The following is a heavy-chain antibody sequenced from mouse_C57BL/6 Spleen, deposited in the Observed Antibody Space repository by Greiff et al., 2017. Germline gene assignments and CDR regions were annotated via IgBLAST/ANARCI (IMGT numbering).Heavy chain of an antibody. CDR2: IDPSDSYT. J-gene: IGHJ2*01. CDR1: GYTFTSYW. D-gene: IGHD4-1*01. Sequence: VQLQQSGAELVRPGTSVKLSCKASGYTFTSYWMHWVKQRPGQGLEWIGVIDPSDSYTNYNQKFKGKATLTVDTSSSTAYMQLSSLTSEDSAVYYCARGTGTEDYWGQGTTLTVSS. V-gene: IGHV1-59*01. CDR3: ARGTGTEDY.